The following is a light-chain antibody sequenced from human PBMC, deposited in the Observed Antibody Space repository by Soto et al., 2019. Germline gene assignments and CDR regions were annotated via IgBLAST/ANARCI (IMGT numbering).Light chain of an antibody. J-gene: IGLJ3*02. CDR1: SSDVGSYNF. V-gene: IGLV2-11*01. CDR3: SSYVGTCSVV. CDR2: DVT. Sequence: QSALTQPRSVSGSPGQSVTISCTGASSDVGSYNFVSWYQHHPGKVPKLIIYDVTERPSGVPDRFSASKSGNTASLTISGLQAEDEADYYCSSYVGTCSVVLGGGAKLTVL.